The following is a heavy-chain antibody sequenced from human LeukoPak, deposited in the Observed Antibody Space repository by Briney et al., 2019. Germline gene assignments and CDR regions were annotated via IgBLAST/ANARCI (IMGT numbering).Heavy chain of an antibody. D-gene: IGHD5-18*01. CDR2: INPNSGGT. CDR3: ATASVGYSYGQTYYFDY. Sequence: ASVKVSCKASGYTFTSYDINWVRQAPGQGLEWMGWINPNSGGTNYAQKFQGRVTKTRDTSISTAYMELSSLRSEDTAVYYCATASVGYSYGQTYYFDYWGQGTLVTVSS. CDR1: GYTFTSYD. J-gene: IGHJ4*02. V-gene: IGHV1-2*02.